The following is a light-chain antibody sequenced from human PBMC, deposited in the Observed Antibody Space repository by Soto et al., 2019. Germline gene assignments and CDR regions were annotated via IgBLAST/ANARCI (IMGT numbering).Light chain of an antibody. J-gene: IGLJ1*01. CDR2: EVT. CDR1: SSDVGSYNP. V-gene: IGLV2-23*02. Sequence: QSALTQPASVSGSPGQSINISCTGTSSDVGSYNPVSWYQQHPGKAPTLMIYEVTKRPSGVSNRFSGSKSGNTASLKISGLQAEDEADYYCCSYTGSSTYVFGTGTKHTDL. CDR3: CSYTGSSTYV.